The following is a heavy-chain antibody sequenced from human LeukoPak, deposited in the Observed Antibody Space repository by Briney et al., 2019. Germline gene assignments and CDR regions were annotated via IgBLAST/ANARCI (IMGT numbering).Heavy chain of an antibody. J-gene: IGHJ3*02. Sequence: GGSLRLSCAASGFTVSSSYMRWVRQAPGKGLEWVSIIYSGGSTYYADSVKGRFTISRDNSKNTLYLQMNSLRAEDTAVYYCARDKKGADAFDIWGQGTMVTVSS. D-gene: IGHD4/OR15-4a*01. V-gene: IGHV3-66*01. CDR1: GFTVSSSY. CDR3: ARDKKGADAFDI. CDR2: IYSGGST.